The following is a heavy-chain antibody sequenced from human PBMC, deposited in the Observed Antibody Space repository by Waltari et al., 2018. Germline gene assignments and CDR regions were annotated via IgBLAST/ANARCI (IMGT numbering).Heavy chain of an antibody. D-gene: IGHD6-13*01. V-gene: IGHV4-39*01. J-gene: IGHJ6*02. Sequence: QLQLQESGPGLVKPSETLSLTCTVSGGSISSSSYYWGWIRQPPGKGLEWIGSIYYSGSTYYNPSLKSRVTISVDTSKNQFSLKLSSVTAADTAVYYCARHKQQLGVYYGMDVWGQGTTVTVSS. CDR2: IYYSGST. CDR1: GGSISSSSYY. CDR3: ARHKQQLGVYYGMDV.